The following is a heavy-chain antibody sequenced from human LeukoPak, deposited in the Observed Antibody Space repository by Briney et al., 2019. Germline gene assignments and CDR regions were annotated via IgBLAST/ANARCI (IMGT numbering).Heavy chain of an antibody. V-gene: IGHV3-74*01. J-gene: IGHJ4*02. CDR3: VPTDSSGLD. CDR1: GFTFSHYW. CDR2: TNTDGSST. Sequence: GGSLRLSCEASGFTFSHYWMHWVRQAPGKGLVWVSRTNTDGSSTSYVDSVKGRFTISRDNANNTMYLQMNNLRAEDTAMYYCVPTDSSGLDWGQGTLVTVSS. D-gene: IGHD3-22*01.